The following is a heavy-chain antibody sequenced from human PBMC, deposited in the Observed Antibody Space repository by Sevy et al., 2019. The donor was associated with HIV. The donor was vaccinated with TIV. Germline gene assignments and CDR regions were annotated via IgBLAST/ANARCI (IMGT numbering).Heavy chain of an antibody. CDR2: ISSSSSYI. CDR3: ARGEYYSSGSYYHYYYGMDV. V-gene: IGHV3-21*01. D-gene: IGHD3-10*01. Sequence: GGSLRLSCAASGFTFSSYSMNWVRQAPGKGLEWVSSISSSSSYIYYAGSVKGRFTISRDNAKNSLYLQMNSLRAEDTAVYYWARGEYYSSGSYYHYYYGMDVWGQGTTVTVSS. J-gene: IGHJ6*02. CDR1: GFTFSSYS.